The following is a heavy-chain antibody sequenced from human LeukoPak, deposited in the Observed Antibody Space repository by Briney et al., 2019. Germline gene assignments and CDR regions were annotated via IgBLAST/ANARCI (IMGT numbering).Heavy chain of an antibody. Sequence: GGSLRLSCAASGFTFSSYAMHWVRQAPGKGLEWVAVISYDGSNKYYADSVKGRFTISRDNSKNTLYLQMNSLRAEDTAVYYCAREVEQWLGYYYYGMDVWGQGTTVTVSS. V-gene: IGHV3-30-3*01. J-gene: IGHJ6*02. CDR1: GFTFSSYA. CDR2: ISYDGSNK. D-gene: IGHD6-19*01. CDR3: AREVEQWLGYYYYGMDV.